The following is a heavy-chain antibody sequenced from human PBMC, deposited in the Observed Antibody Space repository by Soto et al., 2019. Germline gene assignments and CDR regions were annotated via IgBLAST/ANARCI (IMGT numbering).Heavy chain of an antibody. CDR1: GGTFSSYA. CDR3: ASRNQGYSDDWFDP. D-gene: IGHD6-13*01. J-gene: IGHJ5*02. CDR2: IIPIFGTA. V-gene: IGHV1-69*13. Sequence: SVKVSCKASGGTFSSYAISWVRQAPGQGLEWMGGIIPIFGTANYAQKFQGRVTITADESTSTAYMELSSLRSEDTAVYYCASRNQGYSDDWFDPWGQGTLVTVSS.